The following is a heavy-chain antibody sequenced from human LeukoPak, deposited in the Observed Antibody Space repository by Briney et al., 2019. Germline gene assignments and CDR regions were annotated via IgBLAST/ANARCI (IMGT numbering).Heavy chain of an antibody. V-gene: IGHV3-11*04. CDR3: ARDPRYSSGWYQTRYFDY. J-gene: IGHJ4*02. CDR1: GFTFTDYY. Sequence: GGSLRLSCAASGFTFTDYYMSWIRQAPGKGLEWVSYITNSGTTIYYADSVKGRFTISRDNAKNSLYLQMNSLRAEDTAVYYCARDPRYSSGWYQTRYFDYWGQGTLVAVSS. CDR2: ITNSGTTI. D-gene: IGHD6-19*01.